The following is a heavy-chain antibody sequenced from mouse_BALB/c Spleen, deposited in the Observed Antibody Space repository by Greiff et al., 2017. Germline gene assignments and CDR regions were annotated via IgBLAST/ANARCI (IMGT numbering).Heavy chain of an antibody. Sequence: EVKLMESGPGLVKPSQSLSLTCTVTGYSITSDYAWNWIRQFPGNKLEWMGYISYSGSTSYNPSLKSRISITRDTSKNQFFLQLNSVTTEDTATYYCARGDYGSSHWYFDVWGAGTTVTVSS. V-gene: IGHV3-2*02. CDR2: ISYSGST. CDR1: GYSITSDYA. CDR3: ARGDYGSSHWYFDV. D-gene: IGHD1-1*01. J-gene: IGHJ1*01.